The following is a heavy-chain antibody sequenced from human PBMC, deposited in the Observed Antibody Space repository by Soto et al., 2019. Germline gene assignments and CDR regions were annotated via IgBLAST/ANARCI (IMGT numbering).Heavy chain of an antibody. J-gene: IGHJ3*02. V-gene: IGHV4-31*03. Sequence: QVQLQESGPGLVKPSQTLSLTCTVSGGSISSGGYYWSWIRQHPGKGLEWIGYIYSSGSTYYNPSLKSRVTISVDTSKNQFSLKLSSVTAADTAVYYCARMIYGDHNAFDIWGQGTMVTVSS. D-gene: IGHD4-17*01. CDR3: ARMIYGDHNAFDI. CDR1: GGSISSGGYY. CDR2: IYSSGST.